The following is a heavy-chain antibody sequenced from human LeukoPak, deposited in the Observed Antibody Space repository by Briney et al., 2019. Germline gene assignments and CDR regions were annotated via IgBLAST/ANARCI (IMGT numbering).Heavy chain of an antibody. CDR1: GGTFSSYT. Sequence: SVKVSCKASGGTFSSYTISWVRQAPGQGLEWMGRIIPILGIANYAQKFQGRVTITADKTTSTAYMELISLRPEDTAVYYCARDPDCTNGVCSGRFDPWGQGTLVTVSS. CDR3: ARDPDCTNGVCSGRFDP. D-gene: IGHD2-8*01. V-gene: IGHV1-69*04. J-gene: IGHJ5*02. CDR2: IIPILGIA.